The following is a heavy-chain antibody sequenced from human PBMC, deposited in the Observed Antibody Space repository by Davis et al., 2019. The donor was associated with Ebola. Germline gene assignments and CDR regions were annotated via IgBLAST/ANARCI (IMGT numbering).Heavy chain of an antibody. CDR3: SERGSSV. CDR1: GGSISSHY. CDR2: IYYSGST. V-gene: IGHV4-59*11. J-gene: IGHJ4*02. D-gene: IGHD3-10*01. Sequence: PSETLSLTCTVSGGSISSHYWSWIRQPPGKGLEWIGSIYYSGSTNYNPSLKSRVTISVDTSKNQFSLKLTSVTAADTAMYYCSERGSSVWGQGALVTVSS.